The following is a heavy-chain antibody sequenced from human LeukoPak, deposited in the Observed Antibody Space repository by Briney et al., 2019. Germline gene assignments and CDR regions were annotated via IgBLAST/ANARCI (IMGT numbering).Heavy chain of an antibody. V-gene: IGHV4-59*08. Sequence: PSETLSLTCTVSGGSISSYYWSWLRQPPGKGVEWIGYIYYSGTTNYNPSLQSRVTISVDTSKNNFSLQLSTVTAADTAVYFCARYWSRFDSWGQGTPVTASS. CDR1: GGSISSYY. CDR3: ARYWSRFDS. CDR2: IYYSGTT. J-gene: IGHJ4*02. D-gene: IGHD1-1*01.